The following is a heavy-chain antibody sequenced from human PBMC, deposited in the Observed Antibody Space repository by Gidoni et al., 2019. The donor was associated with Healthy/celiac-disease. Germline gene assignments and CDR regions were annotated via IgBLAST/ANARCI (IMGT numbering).Heavy chain of an antibody. J-gene: IGHJ6*03. D-gene: IGHD2-8*01. CDR2: ISSSGRTI. Sequence: EVQLVESGGGLVQPGGSLRLSCAASGFTFSSYEMNWVRQAPGKGLECVSYISSSGRTIYYADSVKGRFTISRDNAKNSLYLQMNSLRAEDTAVYYCARDYTYYYYYMDVWGKGTTVTVSS. CDR1: GFTFSSYE. CDR3: ARDYTYYYYYMDV. V-gene: IGHV3-48*03.